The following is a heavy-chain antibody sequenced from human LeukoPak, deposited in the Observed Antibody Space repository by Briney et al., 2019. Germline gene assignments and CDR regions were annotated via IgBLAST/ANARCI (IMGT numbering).Heavy chain of an antibody. D-gene: IGHD7-27*01. CDR2: IGTAGGT. CDR1: GFTLRGHD. Sequence: GGSLRLSCAASGFTLRGHDMHWVRQTPGKGLEWVSAIGTAGGTYYPGSLEDRFTISRENAKNFLYLQMNSLGAGDTAVYYCARDEIPGDDNWYFDLWGRGTLVTVSS. CDR3: ARDEIPGDDNWYFDL. V-gene: IGHV3-13*01. J-gene: IGHJ2*01.